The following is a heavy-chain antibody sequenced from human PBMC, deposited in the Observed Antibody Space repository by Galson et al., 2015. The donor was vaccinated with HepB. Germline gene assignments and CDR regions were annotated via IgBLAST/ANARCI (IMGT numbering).Heavy chain of an antibody. CDR3: ARELFPGEDYYGIDV. CDR2: ISYDGSNK. D-gene: IGHD7-27*01. CDR1: GFTFSSYA. Sequence: SLRLSCAASGFTFSSYAMHWVRQAPGKGLEWVAVISYDGSNKYYADSVKGRFTISRDNSKNTLNLQMNSLRAEDTAVYYCARELFPGEDYYGIDVWGQGTTVTVSS. V-gene: IGHV3-30-3*01. J-gene: IGHJ6*02.